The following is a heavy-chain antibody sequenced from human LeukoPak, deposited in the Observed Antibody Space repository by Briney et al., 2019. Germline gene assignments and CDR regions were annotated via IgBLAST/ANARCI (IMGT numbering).Heavy chain of an antibody. CDR3: AKGYYDYVWGSYYFDY. V-gene: IGHV3-23*01. CDR1: GFTFSSYA. J-gene: IGHJ4*02. Sequence: GGSLRLSCAASGFTFSSYAMSWVRQAPGKGLEWVSAISGSGGSTYYADSVKGRFTISRDDSRDTLYLQMNSLRAEDTAVYYCAKGYYDYVWGSYYFDYWGQGTLVTVSS. D-gene: IGHD3-16*01. CDR2: ISGSGGST.